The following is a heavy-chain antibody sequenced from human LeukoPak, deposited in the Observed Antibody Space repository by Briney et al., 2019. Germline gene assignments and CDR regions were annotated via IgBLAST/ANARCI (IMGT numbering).Heavy chain of an antibody. V-gene: IGHV4-39*01. D-gene: IGHD6-13*01. Sequence: SETLSLTCTVSGGSISSSSYYWGWIRQPPGKGLEWIGSIYYSGSTYYNPSLKSRVTISVDTSKNQFSLKLNSVTAADTAVYYCARVSQQQLPHIFDYWGQGTLVTVSS. CDR3: ARVSQQQLPHIFDY. CDR2: IYYSGST. J-gene: IGHJ4*02. CDR1: GGSISSSSYY.